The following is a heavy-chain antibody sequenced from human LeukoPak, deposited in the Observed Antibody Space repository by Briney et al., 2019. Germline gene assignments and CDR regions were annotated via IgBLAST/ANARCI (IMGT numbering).Heavy chain of an antibody. Sequence: ASVKVSCKASGYTFTSYDINWVRQATGQGLELMGWMNPNSGHTGYAQKFQGRITMTRNTPISTAYMELSSLGSEDTAVYYCATVTRDCSRASCYNYWGQGTLVTVSS. CDR3: ATVTRDCSRASCYNY. CDR2: MNPNSGHT. CDR1: GYTFTSYD. V-gene: IGHV1-8*01. J-gene: IGHJ4*02. D-gene: IGHD2-2*02.